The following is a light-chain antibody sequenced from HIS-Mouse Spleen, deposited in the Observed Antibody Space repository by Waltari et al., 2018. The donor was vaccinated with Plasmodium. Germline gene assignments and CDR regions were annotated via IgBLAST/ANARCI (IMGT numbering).Light chain of an antibody. CDR2: DAS. J-gene: IGKJ4*01. CDR1: QSVSSY. V-gene: IGKV3-11*01. Sequence: IVLTQSPATLSLSPGERATLSCRASQSVSSYLAWYQQKPGQAPRLLIYDASNRATGIPARFSGSGSGTDSTHTISSLEPEDFAVYYCQQRSNWPSLTFGGGTKVEIK. CDR3: QQRSNWPSLT.